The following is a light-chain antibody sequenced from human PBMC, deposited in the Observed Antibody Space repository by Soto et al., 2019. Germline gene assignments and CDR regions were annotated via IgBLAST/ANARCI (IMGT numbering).Light chain of an antibody. CDR3: SSYAGSNIVV. CDR2: DVS. V-gene: IGLV2-18*02. Sequence: QSVLTQPPSVSGSPGQSVAISCSGTSSDVGSYNRVSWYQQPPGTAPKLMIYDVSNRPSGVPDRFSGSKSGNTASLTISGLQAEDEADYYCSSYAGSNIVVFGG. CDR1: SSDVGSYNR. J-gene: IGLJ2*01.